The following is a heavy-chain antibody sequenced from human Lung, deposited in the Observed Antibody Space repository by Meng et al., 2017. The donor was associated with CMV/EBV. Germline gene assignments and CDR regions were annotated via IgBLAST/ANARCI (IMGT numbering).Heavy chain of an antibody. CDR3: GRGAGANWFDP. CDR2: ISAYNGNT. D-gene: IGHD1-14*01. V-gene: IGHV1-18*01. Sequence: SCKASGYTCTSYGISWVRQAPGQGLEWMGWISAYNGNTKYAQKLQGRVTMTTDTSTSTAYMELRSLRSDDTAVYYCGRGAGANWFDPWGQGTLVTVSS. CDR1: GYTCTSYG. J-gene: IGHJ5*02.